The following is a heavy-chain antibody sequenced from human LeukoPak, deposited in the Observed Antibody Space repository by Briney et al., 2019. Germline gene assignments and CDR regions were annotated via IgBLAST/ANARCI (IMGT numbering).Heavy chain of an antibody. CDR1: GGSFSGYY. V-gene: IGHV4-34*01. D-gene: IGHD3-10*01. Sequence: PSETLSLTCAVYGGSFSGYYWSWIRQPPGKGLEWIGEINHRGSTNYNPSLKRRVTISVDTSKNQFSLKLSSVPAADTAVYYCARGEYYGSGSYYYWGQGTLVTVSS. J-gene: IGHJ4*02. CDR3: ARGEYYGSGSYYY. CDR2: INHRGST.